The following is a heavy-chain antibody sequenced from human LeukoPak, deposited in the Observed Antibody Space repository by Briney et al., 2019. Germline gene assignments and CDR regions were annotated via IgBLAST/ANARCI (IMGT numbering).Heavy chain of an antibody. Sequence: GGSLRLSCAVSGFTFSSYGMNWVRQAPGKGLEWVSYISGSSDIIHYTESVKGRFTISRDNAKNSVYLQMNSLRAEDTALYYCARDWSSGRHDEYFPHWGQGTLVTVSS. CDR2: ISGSSDII. CDR3: ARDWSSGRHDEYFPH. J-gene: IGHJ1*01. V-gene: IGHV3-48*01. D-gene: IGHD1-26*01. CDR1: GFTFSSYG.